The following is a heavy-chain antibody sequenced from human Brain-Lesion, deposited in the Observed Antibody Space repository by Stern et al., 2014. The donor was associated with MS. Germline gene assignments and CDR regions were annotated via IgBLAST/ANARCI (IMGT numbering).Heavy chain of an antibody. CDR2: VYYSGAT. CDR3: AKHACTGAACPFDL. J-gene: IGHJ4*02. D-gene: IGHD2-8*02. Sequence: QVQLQESGPGLVKPSETLSLTCAVSGDSISSYTHYWAWIRQPPGKGLEWIGSVYYSGATYYNPSLKSPVTISVDPSKNHSSLGLNSVTAADTAVYYCAKHACTGAACPFDLWGQGTLVTVSS. V-gene: IGHV4-39*01. CDR1: GDSISSYTHY.